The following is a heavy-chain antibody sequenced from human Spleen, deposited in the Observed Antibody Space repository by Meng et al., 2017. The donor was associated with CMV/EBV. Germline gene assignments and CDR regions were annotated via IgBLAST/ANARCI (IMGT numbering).Heavy chain of an antibody. CDR3: ARVPSLGYCSGTSCPRGTYFDY. V-gene: IGHV4-34*01. D-gene: IGHD2-2*01. CDR2: INHSGST. Sequence: DYWTWIRQHPGKGLEWIGEINHSGSTNYKLSLKSRVTISVDTSKNQFSLKLTSVTAADTAVYYCARVPSLGYCSGTSCPRGTYFDYWGQGTLVTVSS. CDR1: DY. J-gene: IGHJ4*02.